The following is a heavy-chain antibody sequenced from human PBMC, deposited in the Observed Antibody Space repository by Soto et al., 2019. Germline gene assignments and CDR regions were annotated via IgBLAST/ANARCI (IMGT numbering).Heavy chain of an antibody. CDR2: ISSNSDTI. Sequence: EVQLVESGGGLVQPGRSLRLSCVASGFTADDYAMHWVRQAPGKGLEWVSGISSNSDTIDYADSVKGRFTISRDNAKNSMFLQKNSLRPEYTALYYCAKDMKWGGMTTIHYFDSWGQGTLVTVSS. CDR3: AKDMKWGGMTTIHYFDS. D-gene: IGHD4-17*01. CDR1: GFTADDYA. V-gene: IGHV3-9*02. J-gene: IGHJ4*02.